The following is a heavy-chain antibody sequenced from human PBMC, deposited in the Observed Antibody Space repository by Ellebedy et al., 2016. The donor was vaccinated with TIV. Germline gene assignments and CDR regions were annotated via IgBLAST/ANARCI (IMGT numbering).Heavy chain of an antibody. Sequence: GESLKISCAASGFTVGTNYMNWIRQAPGKGLEWVSLIFGGGTTYYADSVKGRFTMSSDTSTNMVFLQINSLRAEDTAVYYCARDGGLGELLEGYFDSWGQGTLVTVS. CDR1: GFTVGTNY. J-gene: IGHJ4*02. CDR2: IFGGGTT. V-gene: IGHV3-66*01. D-gene: IGHD3-10*01. CDR3: ARDGGLGELLEGYFDS.